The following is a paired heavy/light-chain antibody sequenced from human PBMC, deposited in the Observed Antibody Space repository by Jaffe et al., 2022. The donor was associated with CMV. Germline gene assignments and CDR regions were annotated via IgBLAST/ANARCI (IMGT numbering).Heavy chain of an antibody. V-gene: IGHV1-3*04. CDR2: INTGNGNT. CDR3: ARDATTGINWFES. J-gene: IGHJ5*01. D-gene: IGHD1-1*01. Sequence: QVQLVQSGAEVKKPGASVKVSCKASGYTFTTYPIHWVRQAPGQRLQWMGWINTGNGNTQYSQNFQGRVTITRDTFATTAYMELSRLISEDTATYYCARDATTGINWFESWGQGTLVTVSS. CDR1: GYTFTTYP.
Light chain of an antibody. J-gene: IGLJ2*01. CDR3: QSYDSSLSGFVV. CDR1: SSNIGAGYD. V-gene: IGLV1-40*01. Sequence: QSVLTQPPSVSGAPGQRVTISCTGSSSNIGAGYDVHWYQQLPGTAPKLLIYGNSNRPSGVPDRLSGSRSATSASLAITGLQAEDEADYYCQSYDSSLSGFVVFGGGTKVTVL. CDR2: GNS.